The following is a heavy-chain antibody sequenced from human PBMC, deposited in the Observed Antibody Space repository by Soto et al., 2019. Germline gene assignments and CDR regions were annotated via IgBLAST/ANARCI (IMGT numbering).Heavy chain of an antibody. D-gene: IGHD5-18*01. CDR2: ISFDGSTG. V-gene: IGHV3-30*18. CDR3: AKEGYNYGRAYGMDV. J-gene: IGHJ6*02. CDR1: GITFSRFA. Sequence: QVQLLESGGGVVQPGRSLRLSCAASGITFSRFAMHWVRQAPGKGLEWVAVISFDGSTGHYGDAVKGRFTISRDNSKNTPYLQMSSLRAEDTAVYYCAKEGYNYGRAYGMDVWGQGTTVTVSS.